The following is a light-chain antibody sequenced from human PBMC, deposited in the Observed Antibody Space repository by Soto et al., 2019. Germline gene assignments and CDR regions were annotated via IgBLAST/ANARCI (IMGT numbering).Light chain of an antibody. CDR1: QGISSY. Sequence: AIRMPQSPSSLSASTGDRVTITCRASQGISSYLAWYQQKPGKAPKLLIYAASTLQSGVPSRFRGSGSGTDFTLTISCLQSEDFATYYCQQYYSYPQTFGQGTKVELK. V-gene: IGKV1-8*01. CDR2: AAS. J-gene: IGKJ1*01. CDR3: QQYYSYPQT.